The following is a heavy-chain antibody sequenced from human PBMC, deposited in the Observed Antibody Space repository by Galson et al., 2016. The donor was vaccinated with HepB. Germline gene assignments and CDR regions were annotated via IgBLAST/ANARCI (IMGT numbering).Heavy chain of an antibody. Sequence: SLRLSCAVSGFRVSAHHVGWFRQAPGKGLECVSVLYGGGGTYHTDSVKGRFSVSRDNSKNIVYLQMNSLRAGDTAVYYSVGYGGNSVWGQGTLVTVSS. D-gene: IGHD4-23*01. CDR2: LYGGGGT. CDR1: GFRVSAHH. J-gene: IGHJ4*02. V-gene: IGHV3-53*01. CDR3: VGYGGNSV.